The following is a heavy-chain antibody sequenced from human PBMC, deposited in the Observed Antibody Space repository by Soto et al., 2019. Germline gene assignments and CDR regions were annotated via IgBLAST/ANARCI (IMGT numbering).Heavy chain of an antibody. CDR2: ISYDGSDK. CDR3: AKSPIGLYSYPIDY. J-gene: IGHJ4*02. Sequence: QVQLVESGGGVVQLGRSLRLSCAPSGFTFSSYGMHWVRQAPGRGLEWVAVISYDGSDKYYADSVKGRFTISRDNSKNTLYLQMNSLRAEDTAVYYCAKSPIGLYSYPIDYWGQGTLVTVSS. CDR1: GFTFSSYG. V-gene: IGHV3-30*18. D-gene: IGHD2-8*01.